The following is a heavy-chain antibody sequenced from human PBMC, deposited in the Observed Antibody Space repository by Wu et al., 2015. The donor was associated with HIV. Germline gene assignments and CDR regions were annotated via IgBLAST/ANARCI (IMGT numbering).Heavy chain of an antibody. V-gene: IGHV4-59*01. CDR2: IYNSGST. CDR3: ATYYGSGNQYTMYYFGMDV. J-gene: IGHJ6*02. Sequence: QVQLQESGPGLVKPSETLSLTCTVSGGSIGNYYWSWIRQTPGKGLEWIGYIYNSGSTDYNPSLKSRVTISLDTSKNQVSLKLRSVTAADTATYHCATYYGSGNQYTMYYFGMDVWGQGTTVTVSS. D-gene: IGHD3-10*01. CDR1: GGSIGNYY.